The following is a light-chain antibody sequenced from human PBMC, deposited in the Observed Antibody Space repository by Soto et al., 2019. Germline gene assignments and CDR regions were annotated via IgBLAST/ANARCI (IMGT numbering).Light chain of an antibody. CDR2: LGS. CDR1: QSLLHSNGYNY. Sequence: DIVMTQSPLSLPVTPGEPASISCRSSQSLLHSNGYNYLDWYLQKPGQSPQLLIYLGSSRVSGVPDRFSGSGSGTDFTLKISRVEAEDVGVYYCMEALQSPLTFGGGTKVDIK. V-gene: IGKV2-28*01. J-gene: IGKJ4*01. CDR3: MEALQSPLT.